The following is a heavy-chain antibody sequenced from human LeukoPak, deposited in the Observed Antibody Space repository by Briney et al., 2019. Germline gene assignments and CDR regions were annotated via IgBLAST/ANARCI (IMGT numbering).Heavy chain of an antibody. Sequence: GGSLRLPCAASGFTFSSYDMNWVGQAPGKGLEWVSYISSSDGTIYYADSVRGRFTIYRNNAKHSLYLQMNSLSAEDTAVYYCARDWAGRFDYWGQGTLVTVSS. J-gene: IGHJ4*02. D-gene: IGHD1-1*01. V-gene: IGHV3-48*03. CDR3: ARDWAGRFDY. CDR1: GFTFSSYD. CDR2: ISSSDGTI.